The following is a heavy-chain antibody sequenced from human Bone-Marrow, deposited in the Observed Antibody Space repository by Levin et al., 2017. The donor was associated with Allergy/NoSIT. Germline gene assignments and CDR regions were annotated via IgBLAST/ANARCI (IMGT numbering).Heavy chain of an antibody. V-gene: IGHV5-51*01. CDR1: GYSFTSYW. CDR3: ARQDFWSGYSQQVRGGHAFDI. CDR2: IYPGDSDT. Sequence: GESLKISCKGSGYSFTSYWIGWVRQMPGKGLEWMGIIYPGDSDTRYSPSFQGQVTISADKSISTAYLQWSSLKASDTAMYYCARQDFWSGYSQQVRGGHAFDIWGQGTMVTVSS. J-gene: IGHJ3*02. D-gene: IGHD3-3*01.